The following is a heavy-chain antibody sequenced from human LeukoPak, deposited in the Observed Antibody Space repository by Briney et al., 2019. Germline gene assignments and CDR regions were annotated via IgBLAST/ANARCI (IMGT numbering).Heavy chain of an antibody. CDR3: ARGRVGQWLVDAFDI. J-gene: IGHJ3*02. CDR1: GFTFSSYW. D-gene: IGHD6-19*01. V-gene: IGHV3-7*01. CDR2: IKQDGSEK. Sequence: GGSLRLSCAASGFTFSSYWMSWVRQAPGKGLEWVANIKQDGSEKYYVDSVKGRFTISRDNAKKSLHLQMISLRAEDTAVYYCARGRVGQWLVDAFDIWGQGTMVTVSS.